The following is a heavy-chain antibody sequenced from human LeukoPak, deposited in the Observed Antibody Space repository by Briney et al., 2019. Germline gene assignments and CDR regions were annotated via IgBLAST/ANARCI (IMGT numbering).Heavy chain of an antibody. V-gene: IGHV3-21*01. CDR2: ISSSSSYI. J-gene: IGHJ4*02. CDR3: ARDGGYCSSTSCYTAYFDY. D-gene: IGHD2-2*02. Sequence: SGGSLRLSCAASGFTFSSYSMNWVRQAPGKGLEWVSSISSSSSYIYYADSVKGRFTISRDNAKNSLYLQMNSLRAEDTAVYYCARDGGYCSSTSCYTAYFDYWGQGTLVTVSS. CDR1: GFTFSSYS.